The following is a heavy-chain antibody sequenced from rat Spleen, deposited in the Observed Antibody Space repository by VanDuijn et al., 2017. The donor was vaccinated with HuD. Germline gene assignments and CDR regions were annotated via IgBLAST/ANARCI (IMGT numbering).Heavy chain of an antibody. D-gene: IGHD1-7*01. CDR1: GFTFSNYG. J-gene: IGHJ4*01. CDR3: ARQEDYFDY. CDR2: IRYDGSST. Sequence: EVQLVESGGGLVQPGRSLKLSCAASGFTFSNYGMHWIRQAPTKGLECVATIRYDGSSTYYRDYVKGRFTISRDNANSTLYLQMDSLRSEDTATYYCARQEDYFDYWGQGASVTVSS. V-gene: IGHV5-29*01.